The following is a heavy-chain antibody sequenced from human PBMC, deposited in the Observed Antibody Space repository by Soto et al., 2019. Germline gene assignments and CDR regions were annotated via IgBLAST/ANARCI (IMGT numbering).Heavy chain of an antibody. CDR3: ARFFGSGFDY. V-gene: IGHV3-64*04. CDR2: ISTNGGST. CDR1: GFTFSSYA. D-gene: IGHD6-19*01. J-gene: IGHJ4*02. Sequence: GSLRLSCSASGFTFSSYAMHWVRQAPGKGLEYVSSISTNGGSTHYADSVKGRFTISRDNAKTSLYLQMDSLRDEDTAVYYCARFFGSGFDYWGQGTLVTVSS.